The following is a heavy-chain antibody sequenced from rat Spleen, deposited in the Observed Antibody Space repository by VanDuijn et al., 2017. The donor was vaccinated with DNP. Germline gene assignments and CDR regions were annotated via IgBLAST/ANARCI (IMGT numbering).Heavy chain of an antibody. D-gene: IGHD1-7*01. CDR1: GYSITNYY. V-gene: IGHV3-1*01. J-gene: IGHJ2*01. Sequence: EVQLQESGPGLVKPSQSLSLTCSVTGYSITNYYWGWIRKFPGNKLEYIGHISYSGSTNYNPSLKSRLSITRDTSKNHFLLHLNSVTTEDTATYYCARWTRYFDYWGQGIMVTVSS. CDR2: ISYSGST. CDR3: ARWTRYFDY.